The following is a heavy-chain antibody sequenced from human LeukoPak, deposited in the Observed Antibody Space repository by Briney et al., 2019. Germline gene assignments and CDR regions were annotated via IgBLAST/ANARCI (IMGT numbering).Heavy chain of an antibody. D-gene: IGHD4-17*01. J-gene: IGHJ4*02. Sequence: PSETLSLTCTVSGGSISSGGYYWSWIRQHPGKGLEWIGYIYYSGSTYYNPSLKSRVTISVDTSKNQFSLKLSSVTAADTAVYYCATRRTFNGDYYFDYWGQGTLVTVSS. CDR2: IYYSGST. CDR3: ATRRTFNGDYYFDY. V-gene: IGHV4-31*03. CDR1: GGSISSGGYY.